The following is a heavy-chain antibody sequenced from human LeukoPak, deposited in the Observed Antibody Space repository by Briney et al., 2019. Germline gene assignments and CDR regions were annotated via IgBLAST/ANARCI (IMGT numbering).Heavy chain of an antibody. D-gene: IGHD6-13*01. Sequence: GGSLRLSCAASGFTVSSNYMSWVRQAPGKGLEWVSVIYSGGSTYYADSVKGRFTISRDNSKNTLYLQMNSLRAEDTAVYYCAREPGIAAAGVGYWGQGTLVTVSS. CDR2: IYSGGST. V-gene: IGHV3-66*01. CDR1: GFTVSSNY. J-gene: IGHJ4*02. CDR3: AREPGIAAAGVGY.